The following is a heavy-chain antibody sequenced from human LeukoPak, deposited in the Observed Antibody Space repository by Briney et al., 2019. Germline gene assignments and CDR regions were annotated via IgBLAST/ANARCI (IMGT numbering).Heavy chain of an antibody. CDR1: GSSISSGSYY. CDR2: IYTSGST. Sequence: SETLSLTCTVSGSSISSGSYYWSWIRQPAGKGLEWIGRIYTSGSTNYNPSLKSRVTMSVDTSKNQFSLKLSSVTAADTAVYYCARDGGGSYYYYGMDVWGQGTTVTVSS. CDR3: ARDGGGSYYYYGMDV. D-gene: IGHD1-26*01. J-gene: IGHJ6*02. V-gene: IGHV4-61*02.